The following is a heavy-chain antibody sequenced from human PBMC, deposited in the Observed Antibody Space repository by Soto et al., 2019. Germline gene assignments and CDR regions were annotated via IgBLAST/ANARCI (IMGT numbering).Heavy chain of an antibody. D-gene: IGHD3-22*01. V-gene: IGHV3-74*01. CDR3: ANPYDSSGYYE. CDR2: INSDGSST. J-gene: IGHJ4*02. CDR1: GFTFSSYW. Sequence: SXRLSYAASGFTFSSYWMHWVRQAPGKGLVWVSRINSDGSSTSYADSVKGRFTISRDNAKNTLYLQMNSLRAEDTAVYYCANPYDSSGYYEWGQGTLVTVSS.